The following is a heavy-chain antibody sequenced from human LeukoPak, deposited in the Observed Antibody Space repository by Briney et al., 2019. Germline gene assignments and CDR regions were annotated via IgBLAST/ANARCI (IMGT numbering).Heavy chain of an antibody. CDR1: GFTLSSYA. D-gene: IGHD4-17*01. CDR2: ISYDGSNK. V-gene: IGHV3-30-3*01. J-gene: IGHJ4*02. Sequence: HPGGSLRLSCAASGFTLSSYAIHWVRQAPGKGLEWVAVISYDGSNKYYADSVKGRFTISRDNSKNTLYLQMNSLRAEDTAVYYCARETGSAVGSTDFDYWGQGTLVTVSS. CDR3: ARETGSAVGSTDFDY.